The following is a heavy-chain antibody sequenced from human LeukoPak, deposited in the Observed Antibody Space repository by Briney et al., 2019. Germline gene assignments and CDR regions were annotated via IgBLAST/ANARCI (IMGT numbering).Heavy chain of an antibody. V-gene: IGHV4-30-4*01. J-gene: IGHJ4*02. CDR2: IYYSGST. D-gene: IGHD3-22*01. CDR3: ASSYDSSGYYDDYFDY. CDR1: GGSISSGDYY. Sequence: PSQTLSLTCTVSGGSISSGDYYWSWIRQPPGKGLEWIGYIYYSGSTYYNPSLKSRVTISVDTSKNQFSLKLSSVTAADTAVYYCASSYDSSGYYDDYFDYWGQGTLVTVSS.